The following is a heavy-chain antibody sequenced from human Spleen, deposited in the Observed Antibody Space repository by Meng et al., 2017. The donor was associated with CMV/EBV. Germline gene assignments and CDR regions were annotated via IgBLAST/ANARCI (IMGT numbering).Heavy chain of an antibody. V-gene: IGHV3-20*04. CDR1: GFTFDDYG. J-gene: IGHJ6*02. CDR3: AKEEGITMVRGDYYSYAMDV. Sequence: GGSLRLSCAASGFTFDDYGMSWVRQAPGKGLEWVSGINWNGGSTGYADSVKGRFTISRDNAKNSLYLQMNSLRAEDTAVYYCAKEEGITMVRGDYYSYAMDVWGQGTTVTVSS. CDR2: INWNGGST. D-gene: IGHD3-10*01.